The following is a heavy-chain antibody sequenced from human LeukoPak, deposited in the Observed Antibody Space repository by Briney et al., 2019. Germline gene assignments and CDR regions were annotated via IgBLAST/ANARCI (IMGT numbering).Heavy chain of an antibody. CDR1: GGSIITNTYY. CDR2: IHHRGTT. CDR3: ARVTYNGYQHFDY. J-gene: IGHJ4*02. D-gene: IGHD3-10*01. V-gene: IGHV4-39*07. Sequence: PSETLSLTCIVSGGSIITNTYYWGWIRLPPGKGLEWIGEIHHRGTTYYNPSLRSRVTISVDTSKNQFSLRLTSVIAADTAVYYCARVTYNGYQHFDYWGQGNLVTVS.